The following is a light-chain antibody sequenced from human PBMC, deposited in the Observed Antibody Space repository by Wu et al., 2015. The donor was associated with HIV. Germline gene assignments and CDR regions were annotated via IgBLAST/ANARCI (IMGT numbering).Light chain of an antibody. J-gene: IGKJ5*01. CDR1: QSVSSN. CDR2: GAS. Sequence: EIVMMQSPATLSVSPGERATLSCRASQSVSSNLVWYQQKPGQAPRLLIYGASTRATGIPARFSGSGSGTEFTLTISSLQSEDFAVYYCQQYNNWPLTFGQGTRLEIK. CDR3: QQYNNWPLT. V-gene: IGKV3-15*01.